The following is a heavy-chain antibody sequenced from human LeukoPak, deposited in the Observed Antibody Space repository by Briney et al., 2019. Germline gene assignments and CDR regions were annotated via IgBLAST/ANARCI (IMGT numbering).Heavy chain of an antibody. CDR1: GGSISSANYY. CDR3: AREDPYYYYYMDV. CDR2: IYTSGTT. Sequence: SETLSFTCAVSGGSISSANYYWSWIRQPAGKGLEWIGRIYTSGTTNYNPSPKSRVTISIDTSKNHFSLKLSSVTAADTAVYYCAREDPYYYYYMDVWGKGTTVTVSS. J-gene: IGHJ6*03. V-gene: IGHV4-61*02.